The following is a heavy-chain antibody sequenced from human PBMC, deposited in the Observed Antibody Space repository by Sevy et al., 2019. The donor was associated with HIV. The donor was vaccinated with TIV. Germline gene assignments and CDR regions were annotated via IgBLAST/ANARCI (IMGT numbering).Heavy chain of an antibody. CDR2: IRPNSGDT. CDR3: ARTYCSGGTCYYHNWFDP. Sequence: ASVKVSCKASGYTFSGYYIQWVRQAPGQGLEYMGWIRPNSGDTHYAQKFQGRVTMTKNTSISTAYLELSRLKSDDTAVYYCARTYCSGGTCYYHNWFDPWGHGTLVTVSS. V-gene: IGHV1-2*02. D-gene: IGHD2-15*01. J-gene: IGHJ5*02. CDR1: GYTFSGYY.